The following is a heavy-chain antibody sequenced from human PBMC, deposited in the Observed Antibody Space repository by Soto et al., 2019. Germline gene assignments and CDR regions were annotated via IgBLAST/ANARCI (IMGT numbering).Heavy chain of an antibody. D-gene: IGHD1-26*01. J-gene: IGHJ4*02. CDR2: MEPSTGTT. V-gene: IGHV1-8*01. Sequence: ASVKVSCKASGSSFTSLDMNWVRQTAGQGLEWMGWMEPSTGTTGCAQKFQGRVTMTRDTSINTAYMELTTLTSDDTAFYYCARGVSAGVDYWGQGTLVTVSS. CDR1: GSSFTSLD. CDR3: ARGVSAGVDY.